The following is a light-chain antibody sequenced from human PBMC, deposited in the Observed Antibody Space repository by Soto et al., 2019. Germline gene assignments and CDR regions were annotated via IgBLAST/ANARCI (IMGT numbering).Light chain of an antibody. CDR3: QQFSRTPYT. Sequence: DIVMTQSPDSLAVSLGERATINCKSSQSVLYSVNNKNYLNWYQQKPGQPPKLLIYWASTRESGVPDRFSGSGSGTDFTLTLSNLQADDLAVYHCQQFSRTPYTFGQGTKLEIK. J-gene: IGKJ2*01. CDR2: WAS. CDR1: QSVLYSVNNKNY. V-gene: IGKV4-1*01.